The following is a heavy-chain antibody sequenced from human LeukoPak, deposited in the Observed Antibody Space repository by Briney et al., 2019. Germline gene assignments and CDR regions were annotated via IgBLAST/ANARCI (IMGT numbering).Heavy chain of an antibody. D-gene: IGHD4-17*01. V-gene: IGHV4-30-4*08. CDR2: IYYSGST. CDR3: ARHPKSASLKKRGPPNQLVYMTTVTTFDY. J-gene: IGHJ4*02. CDR1: GVSISSGDYY. Sequence: PSQTLSLTCAVSGVSISSGDYYWSWIRQPPGKGLEWIGYIYYSGSTYNNPSLKTRVIISVDTSKNQFSLKLTSVTAADTAVYYCARHPKSASLKKRGPPNQLVYMTTVTTFDYWGQGTLVIVSS.